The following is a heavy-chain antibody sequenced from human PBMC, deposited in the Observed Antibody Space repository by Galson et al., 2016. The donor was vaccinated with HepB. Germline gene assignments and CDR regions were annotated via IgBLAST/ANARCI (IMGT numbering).Heavy chain of an antibody. CDR2: IYNSGGT. Sequence: SETLSLTCAVSGGSITTNNWWSWVRQPPGKGLEWMGQIYNSGGTNLHPSLKSRLTMSVDRSKNQFSLKLNSVTAADTALYFCTREAPGDYFDYWGQGVLVTVST. J-gene: IGHJ4*02. CDR1: GGSITTNNW. CDR3: TREAPGDYFDY. V-gene: IGHV4-4*02.